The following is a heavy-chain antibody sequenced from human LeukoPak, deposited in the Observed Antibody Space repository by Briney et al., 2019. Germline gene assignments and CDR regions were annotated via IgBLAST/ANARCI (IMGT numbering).Heavy chain of an antibody. V-gene: IGHV1-2*02. J-gene: IGHJ4*02. CDR2: INPNSGDT. CDR1: GYTFTGYY. Sequence: GASVKVSCKTSGYTFTGYYIHWVRQAPGQGLEWMGWINPNSGDTNYAQKFQGRVTMTTDTSTSTAYMELRSLRSDDTAVYYCARDPPTSETHTPYYYDSSGYLPLDYWGQGTLVTVSS. D-gene: IGHD3-22*01. CDR3: ARDPPTSETHTPYYYDSSGYLPLDY.